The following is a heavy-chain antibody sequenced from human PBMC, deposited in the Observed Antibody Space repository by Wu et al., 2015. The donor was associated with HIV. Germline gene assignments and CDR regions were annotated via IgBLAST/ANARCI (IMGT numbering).Heavy chain of an antibody. D-gene: IGHD6-6*01. Sequence: QVQLVQSGAEVKKPGASVKVSCKASGYTFTGYYMHWVRQAPGQGLEWMGWINPNSGGTNYAQKFQGRVTMTRDTSISTAYMELSRLRSDDTAVYYCARELEYSSSAPSFDYVGPGNPGHRLL. J-gene: IGHJ4*02. CDR2: INPNSGGT. V-gene: IGHV1-2*02. CDR1: GYTFTGYY. CDR3: ARELEYSSSAPSFDY.